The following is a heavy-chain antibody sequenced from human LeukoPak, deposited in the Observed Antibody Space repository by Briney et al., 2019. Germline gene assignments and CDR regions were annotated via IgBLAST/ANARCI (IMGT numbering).Heavy chain of an antibody. D-gene: IGHD2-15*01. CDR3: AKSLTMVAATGSYAFDI. V-gene: IGHV3-23*01. CDR1: GFTFSSYA. CDR2: ISSSGDT. J-gene: IGHJ3*02. Sequence: PGGSLRLSCAASGFTFSSYAMSWVRQAPGKGLEWVSAISSSGDTYYAGSVKGRFTISRDNSKNTLYLQMNSLRAEDTAVYYCAKSLTMVAATGSYAFDIWGQGTMVTVSS.